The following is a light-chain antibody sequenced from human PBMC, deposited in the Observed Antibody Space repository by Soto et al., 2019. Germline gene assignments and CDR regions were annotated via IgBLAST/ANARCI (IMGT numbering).Light chain of an antibody. CDR1: SSNIGSNY. CDR3: AAWDGSHWV. V-gene: IGLV1-47*01. J-gene: IGLJ3*02. CDR2: RNN. Sequence: QSVLTQPPSASGTPGQRVTISCSGSSSNIGSNYVYWYQQLPGTAPKLLMSRNNQRPSGVPDRFSGSKSGTSASLSISGLRSEDEAAYYCAAWDGSHWVFGGGTKLTVL.